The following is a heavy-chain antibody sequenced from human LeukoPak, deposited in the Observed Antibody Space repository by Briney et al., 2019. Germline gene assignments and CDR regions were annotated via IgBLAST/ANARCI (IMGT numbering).Heavy chain of an antibody. CDR2: ISSSSSYI. D-gene: IGHD1-7*01. CDR1: GFTFSSYS. J-gene: IGHJ4*02. V-gene: IGHV3-21*01. CDR3: ARVGRDWNYDY. Sequence: GGSLRLSCAASGFTFSSYSMNWVRQAPGKGLEWVSSISSSSSYIYYADSVKGRFTISRDNAKNSQYLQMNSLRAEDTAVYCCARVGRDWNYDYWGQGTLVTVSS.